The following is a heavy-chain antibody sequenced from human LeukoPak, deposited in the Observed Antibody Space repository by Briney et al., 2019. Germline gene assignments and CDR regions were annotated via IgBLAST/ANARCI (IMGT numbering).Heavy chain of an antibody. V-gene: IGHV3-23*01. CDR2: ISGSGGST. CDR1: GFTFSSYA. J-gene: IGHJ1*01. Sequence: PGGSLRLSCAASGFTFSSYAMSWVRQAPGKGLEWVSAISGSGGSTYYADSVKGRFTISRDNSKNTLYLQMNSLRAEDTAVYYCAKVAYSSGWYGDYFQHWGQGTLVTVSS. CDR3: AKVAYSSGWYGDYFQH. D-gene: IGHD6-19*01.